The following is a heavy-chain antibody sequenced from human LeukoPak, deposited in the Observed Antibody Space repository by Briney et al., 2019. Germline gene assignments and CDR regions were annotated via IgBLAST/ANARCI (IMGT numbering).Heavy chain of an antibody. CDR1: DASISTYY. J-gene: IGHJ4*02. CDR3: ARNARACSSVKCDDSSSACAIEY. V-gene: IGHV4-59*08. Sequence: TSETLSLTCTASDASISTYYWSWIRQPPGKGLEWIGCISDSGSTKYNPSLKSRVTISVDTSKKQLSLKLTSVTAADTAVYFCARNARACSSVKCDDSSSACAIEYWGQGTLVTVSS. D-gene: IGHD2-2*01. CDR2: ISDSGST.